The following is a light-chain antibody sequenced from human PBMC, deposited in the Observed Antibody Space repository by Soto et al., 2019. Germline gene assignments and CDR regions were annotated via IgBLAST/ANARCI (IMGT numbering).Light chain of an antibody. CDR2: AAS. V-gene: IGKV1-5*01. CDR1: QSISSW. CDR3: QQYNSYPQT. Sequence: DIPTTQSPSTLSASVGDRVTITCRASQSISSWLAWYQQKPGKAPKLLIHAASTLESGVTPRFSGSGSGTEFTLTISSLQPDDFATYYCQQYNSYPQTFGQGTKLEIK. J-gene: IGKJ2*01.